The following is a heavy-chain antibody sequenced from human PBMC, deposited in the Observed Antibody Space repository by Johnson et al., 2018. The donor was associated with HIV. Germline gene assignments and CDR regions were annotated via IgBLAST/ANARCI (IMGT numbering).Heavy chain of an antibody. CDR1: GFTFSSYA. V-gene: IGHV3-21*04. D-gene: IGHD1-26*01. J-gene: IGHJ3*02. CDR2: ISSSGSTI. CDR3: ARDLRVGAIDAFDI. Sequence: VQLVESGGGVVQPGRSLRLSCAASGFTFSSYAMSWVRQAPGKGLEWVSAISSSGSTIYYADSVKGRFTISRGNAKNSLYLQMKSLSAEDTAVDYCARDLRVGAIDAFDIWGQGTMVTVSS.